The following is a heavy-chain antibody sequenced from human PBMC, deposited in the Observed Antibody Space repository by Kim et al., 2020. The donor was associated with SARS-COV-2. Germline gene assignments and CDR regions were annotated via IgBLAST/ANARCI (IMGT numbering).Heavy chain of an antibody. J-gene: IGHJ6*03. CDR3: ARDQIGYCSSTSCYITTYYMDV. Sequence: GGSLRLSCAASGFTFSSYGMHWVRQAPGKGLEWVAVIWYDGSNKYYADSVKGRFTISRDNSKNTLYLQMNSLRAEDTAVYYCARDQIGYCSSTSCYITTYYMDVWGKRTTGPVSS. D-gene: IGHD2-2*02. CDR2: IWYDGSNK. V-gene: IGHV3-33*01. CDR1: GFTFSSYG.